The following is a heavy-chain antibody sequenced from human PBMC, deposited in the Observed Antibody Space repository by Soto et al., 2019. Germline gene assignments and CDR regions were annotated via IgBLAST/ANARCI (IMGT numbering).Heavy chain of an antibody. D-gene: IGHD2-15*01. Sequence: ASVKVSCKASGYTFTTDGISWVRQSPGQGLAWMGWIGTYNGNTHYEQKLQGRVTLTTDALRRTATTELRSVRSDDSAVYYSARRGGYCTGGTCYYFEYWGQGTLVTVSS. V-gene: IGHV1-18*04. CDR2: IGTYNGNT. J-gene: IGHJ4*02. CDR3: ARRGGYCTGGTCYYFEY. CDR1: GYTFTTDG.